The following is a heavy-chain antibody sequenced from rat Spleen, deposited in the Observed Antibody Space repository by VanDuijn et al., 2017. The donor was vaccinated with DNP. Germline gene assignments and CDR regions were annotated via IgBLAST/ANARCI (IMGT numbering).Heavy chain of an antibody. J-gene: IGHJ4*01. CDR1: GFSVTSYT. Sequence: QVQLKESGPGLVQPSQTLSLTCTVSGFSVTSYTVSWVRQPPGKGLEWIATISSGGSTYYNSPLKSRLTISRDTSKSQVFLKMSSLQIEDTAIYFCTRDPLYNSGALDAWGQGTSVTVSS. CDR3: TRDPLYNSGALDA. V-gene: IGHV2-6*01. D-gene: IGHD4-3*01. CDR2: ISSGGST.